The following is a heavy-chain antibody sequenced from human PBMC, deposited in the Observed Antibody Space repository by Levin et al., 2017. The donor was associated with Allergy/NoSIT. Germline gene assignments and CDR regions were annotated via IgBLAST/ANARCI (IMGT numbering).Heavy chain of an antibody. J-gene: IGHJ4*02. D-gene: IGHD3-3*01. V-gene: IGHV3-48*03. CDR2: ISSTGSTI. CDR3: ARQLGNFWSGYNYVEY. CDR1: GFTFSSYE. Sequence: PGGSLRLSCAASGFTFSSYEMNWVRRAPGKGLEWVSYISSTGSTIYSADSVNGRSTISRDNAKNSLYLHMNSLRAEDTGVYYWARQLGNFWSGYNYVEYWGQGTLVTVSS.